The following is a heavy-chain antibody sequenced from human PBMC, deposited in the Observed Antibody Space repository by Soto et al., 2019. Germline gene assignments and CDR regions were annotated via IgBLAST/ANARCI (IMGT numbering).Heavy chain of an antibody. CDR3: ARCSSGWYNWFDP. J-gene: IGHJ5*02. CDR1: GGSFSGYY. D-gene: IGHD6-19*01. CDR2: INHSGST. V-gene: IGHV4-34*01. Sequence: PSETLSLTXAVYGGSFSGYYWSWIRQPPGKGLEWIGEINHSGSTNYNPSLKSRVTISVDTSKNQFSLKLSSVTAADTAVYYCARCSSGWYNWFDPWGQGTLVTVSS.